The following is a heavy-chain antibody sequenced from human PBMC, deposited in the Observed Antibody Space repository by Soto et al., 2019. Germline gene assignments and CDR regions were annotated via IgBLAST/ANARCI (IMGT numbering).Heavy chain of an antibody. D-gene: IGHD3-3*01. CDR1: GFTLCTYS. J-gene: IGHJ4*02. Sequence: PGGSLRLSCAASGFTLCTYSMTWVRQAPGKGLEWVSSIVASNSRTDYADSVKGRFTISRDNSQNMLFLQMNSLRAEDTAVYYCAKDRQPDGIWSIDYWGQGTLVTVSS. V-gene: IGHV3-23*01. CDR3: AKDRQPDGIWSIDY. CDR2: IVASNSRT.